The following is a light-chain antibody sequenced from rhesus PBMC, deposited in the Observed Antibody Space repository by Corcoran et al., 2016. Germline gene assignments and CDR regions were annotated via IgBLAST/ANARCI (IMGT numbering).Light chain of an antibody. CDR3: QHYYSTPRT. CDR2: EES. J-gene: IGKJ1*01. CDR1: QGITND. V-gene: IGKV1-25*01. Sequence: DIQMTQSPSSLSASVGDRVTITCRASQGITNDLAWYQQKPGETPKLLIYEESSLQSGIPSRFSGSGSGTDFTLTISSLQPEDFATYYCQHYYSTPRTFGQGTKVEIK.